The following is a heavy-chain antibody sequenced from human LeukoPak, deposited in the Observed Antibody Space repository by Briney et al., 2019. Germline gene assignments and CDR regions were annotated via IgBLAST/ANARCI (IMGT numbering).Heavy chain of an antibody. J-gene: IGHJ3*02. Sequence: GGSLRLSCAASGFTFSSYSMNWVRQAPGKGLEWVAVISYDGSNKYYADSVKGRFTISRDNSKNTLYLQMNSLRAEDTAVYYCARSPHTAMVLYPDAFDIWGQGTMVTVSS. CDR1: GFTFSSYS. D-gene: IGHD5-18*01. CDR3: ARSPHTAMVLYPDAFDI. CDR2: ISYDGSNK. V-gene: IGHV3-30*03.